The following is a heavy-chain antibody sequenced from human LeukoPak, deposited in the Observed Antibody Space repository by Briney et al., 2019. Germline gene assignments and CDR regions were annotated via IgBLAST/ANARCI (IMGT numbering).Heavy chain of an antibody. CDR2: ISSSSSYI. CDR3: ARDLTLGIQDAFDI. Sequence: GGSLRLSCAASGFTFSSYSMNWVRQAPGKGLEWVSSISSSSSYIYYADSVKGRFTISRDNAKNSLYLQMNSLRSDDTAVYYCARDLTLGIQDAFDIWGQGTMVTVSS. D-gene: IGHD3-16*01. J-gene: IGHJ3*02. V-gene: IGHV3-21*04. CDR1: GFTFSSYS.